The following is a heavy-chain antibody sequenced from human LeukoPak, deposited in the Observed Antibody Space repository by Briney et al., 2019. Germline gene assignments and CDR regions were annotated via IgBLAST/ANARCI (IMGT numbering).Heavy chain of an antibody. J-gene: IGHJ3*02. Sequence: ASVKVSCKVSGYTLTELSMHWVRQAPGKGLEWMGGFDPGDGETIYAQKFQGRVTMTEDTSTDTAYMELSSLRSEDTAVYYCATSSGSYYSLNAFDIWGQGTMVTVSS. V-gene: IGHV1-24*01. CDR3: ATSSGSYYSLNAFDI. CDR1: GYTLTELS. CDR2: FDPGDGET. D-gene: IGHD1-26*01.